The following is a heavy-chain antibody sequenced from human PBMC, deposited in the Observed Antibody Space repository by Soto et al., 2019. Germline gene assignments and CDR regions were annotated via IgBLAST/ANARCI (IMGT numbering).Heavy chain of an antibody. CDR1: GFTFSDYY. CDR2: ISSSGSTI. J-gene: IGHJ5*02. CDR3: ARDLVQQQLVHNWFYP. Sequence: PGGSLRLSCAASGFTFSDYYMSWIRQAPGKGLEWVSYISSSGSTIYYADSVKGRFTISRDNAKNSLYLQMNSLRAEDTAVYYCARDLVQQQLVHNWFYPCGQRTPVTVS. V-gene: IGHV3-11*01. D-gene: IGHD6-13*01.